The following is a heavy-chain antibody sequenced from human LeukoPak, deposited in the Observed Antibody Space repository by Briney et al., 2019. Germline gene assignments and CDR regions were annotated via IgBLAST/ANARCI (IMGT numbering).Heavy chain of an antibody. D-gene: IGHD3-10*01. J-gene: IGHJ6*02. CDR2: ISYDGSNK. CDR3: AKEGGFGANYYYYGMDV. Sequence: GGSLRLSCAASGFTFSSYGMHWVRQAPGKGLEWVAVISYDGSNKYYADSVKGRFTISRDNPKNTLYLQMNSLRAEDTAVYYCAKEGGFGANYYYYGMDVWGQGTTVTVSS. CDR1: GFTFSSYG. V-gene: IGHV3-30*18.